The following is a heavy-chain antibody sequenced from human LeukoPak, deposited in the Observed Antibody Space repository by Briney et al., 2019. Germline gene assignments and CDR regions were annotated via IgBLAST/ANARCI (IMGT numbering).Heavy chain of an antibody. D-gene: IGHD2-2*01. Sequence: GGSLRLSCAASGFTVSSKYMTWVRQAPGKGLEWVSLIYSAGSTYYADSVKGRFTISRDNSKNTLYLQMNSLRAEDTAVYYCATSSLGYCSSTSCFGGQGLYWGQGTLVTVSS. J-gene: IGHJ4*02. CDR2: IYSAGST. V-gene: IGHV3-53*01. CDR3: ATSSLGYCSSTSCFGGQGLY. CDR1: GFTVSSKY.